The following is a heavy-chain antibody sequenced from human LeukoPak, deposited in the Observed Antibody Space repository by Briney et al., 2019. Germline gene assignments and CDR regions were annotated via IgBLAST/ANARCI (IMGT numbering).Heavy chain of an antibody. CDR3: ARDYRTGFDY. V-gene: IGHV1-18*01. CDR2: ISTYNGNT. Sequence: VASVTVSCKASGYTFTSYGISWVRQAPGQGLEWLGWISTYNGNTHYAQKLQGRVTMTTDTSTTTAYMELRSLRSDDTAVYYCARDYRTGFDYWGQGTLVTVSS. J-gene: IGHJ4*02. CDR1: GYTFTSYG. D-gene: IGHD7-27*01.